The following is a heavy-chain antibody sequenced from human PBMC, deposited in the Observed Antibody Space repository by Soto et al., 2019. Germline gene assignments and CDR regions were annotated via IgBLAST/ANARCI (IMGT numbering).Heavy chain of an antibody. J-gene: IGHJ5*02. Sequence: ASVKVSCKASGYTFTNYAIHWVRQAPGQRLEWMGWINAGNGNTKYSQKFQGRVTITRDTSASTAYMELSSLRSEDTAVYYCASDAGGKHQLLSPWFDPWGQGTLVTVSS. CDR1: GYTFTNYA. CDR3: ASDAGGKHQLLSPWFDP. CDR2: INAGNGNT. V-gene: IGHV1-3*01. D-gene: IGHD2-2*01.